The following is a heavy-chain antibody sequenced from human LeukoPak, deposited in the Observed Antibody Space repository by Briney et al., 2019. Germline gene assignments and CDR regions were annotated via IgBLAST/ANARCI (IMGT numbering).Heavy chain of an antibody. CDR3: ARDLGYCSGGSCRIFDY. CDR2: IIPIFGTA. V-gene: IGHV1-69*05. D-gene: IGHD2-15*01. CDR1: GGTFSSYA. J-gene: IGHJ4*02. Sequence: SVNVSCKASGGTFSSYAISWVRQAPGQGLEWMGRIIPIFGTANYAQKFQGRVTITTDESTSTAYMELSSLRSEDTAVYYCARDLGYCSGGSCRIFDYWGQGTLVTVSS.